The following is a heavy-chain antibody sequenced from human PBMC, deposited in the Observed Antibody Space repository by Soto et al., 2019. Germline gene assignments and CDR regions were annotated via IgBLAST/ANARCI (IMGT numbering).Heavy chain of an antibody. D-gene: IGHD3-22*01. J-gene: IGHJ5*02. CDR3: ARGKYYDRTNYWFDP. CDR1: GGTFSSYA. CDR2: IIPIFGTA. V-gene: IGHV1-69*06. Sequence: GASVKVSCKASGGTFSSYAISWVRQAPGQGLEWMGGIIPIFGTANYAQKFQGRVTITADKSTSTAYMGLSSLRSEDTAVYYCARGKYYDRTNYWFDPWGQGTLVTVSS.